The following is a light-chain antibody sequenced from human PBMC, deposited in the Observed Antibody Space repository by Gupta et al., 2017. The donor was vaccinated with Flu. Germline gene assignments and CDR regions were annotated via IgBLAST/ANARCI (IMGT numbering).Light chain of an antibody. Sequence: EIVLTQSPDTLSLSPGERATLSCRASQSISSNYLAWYQQKPGQAPRLLIYHASSRATGIPDRFSGSGSGTEFTLTISRLEPEDFAVYYCHQYGSSPRTFGQETKVEIK. J-gene: IGKJ1*01. CDR2: HAS. CDR1: QSISSNY. CDR3: HQYGSSPRT. V-gene: IGKV3-20*01.